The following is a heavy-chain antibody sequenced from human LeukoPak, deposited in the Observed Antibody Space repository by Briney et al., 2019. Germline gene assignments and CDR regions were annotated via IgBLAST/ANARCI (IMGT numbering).Heavy chain of an antibody. CDR2: IYHSGST. V-gene: IGHV4-30-2*01. CDR1: GGSISSGGYS. J-gene: IGHJ2*01. Sequence: SQTLSLTCAVSGGSISSGGYSWSWIRQPPGRGLEWIGYIYHSGSTYYNPSLKSRVTISVDRSKNQFSLKLSSVTAADTAVYYCARGRGLAVAGLSNWYFDLWGRGTLVTVSS. CDR3: ARGRGLAVAGLSNWYFDL. D-gene: IGHD6-19*01.